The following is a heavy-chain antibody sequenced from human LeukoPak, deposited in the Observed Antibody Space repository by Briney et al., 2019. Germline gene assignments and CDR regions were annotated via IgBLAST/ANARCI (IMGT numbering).Heavy chain of an antibody. CDR2: ISGSTDRT. Sequence: QSGGSLRLSCAASGFTFSSYAMSWVRQAPGKGLEWVSAISGSTDRTYYADSVKGRYTISRDNAKNTLFLQMNSLTVGDTAVYYCARKSASRSGFDYWGQGTLVTVSS. D-gene: IGHD6-6*01. CDR3: ARKSASRSGFDY. J-gene: IGHJ4*02. V-gene: IGHV3-23*01. CDR1: GFTFSSYA.